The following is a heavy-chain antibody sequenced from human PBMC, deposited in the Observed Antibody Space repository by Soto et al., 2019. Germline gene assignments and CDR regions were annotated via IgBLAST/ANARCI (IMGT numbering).Heavy chain of an antibody. D-gene: IGHD3-3*01. CDR2: IVVGSGNT. CDR3: AAQYDFWSGYYYRYYYYMDV. Sequence: SVKVSCKASGFTFTISAMQWVRQARGQRLEWIGWIVVGSGNTNYAQKFQERVTITRDMSTSTAYMELSSLRSEDTAVYYCAAQYDFWSGYYYRYYYYMDVWGKGTTVTVSS. J-gene: IGHJ6*03. V-gene: IGHV1-58*02. CDR1: GFTFTISA.